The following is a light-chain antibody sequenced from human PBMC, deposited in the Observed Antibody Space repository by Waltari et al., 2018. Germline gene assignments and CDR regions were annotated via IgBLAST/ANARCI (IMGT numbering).Light chain of an antibody. CDR1: QSVSSN. V-gene: IGKV3-15*01. Sequence: ETVMTQSPATLSVSPGERATLSCRASQSVSSNLAWYQQKPGQGPRLLISGASTRATGIPARFSGSGSGTEFTLTISSLQSEDFAVYYCQQYNNWPPMYTFGQGTKLEI. J-gene: IGKJ2*01. CDR3: QQYNNWPPMYT. CDR2: GAS.